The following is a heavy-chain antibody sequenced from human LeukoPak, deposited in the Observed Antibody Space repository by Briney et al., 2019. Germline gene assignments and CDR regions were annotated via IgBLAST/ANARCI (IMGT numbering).Heavy chain of an antibody. J-gene: IGHJ5*02. CDR1: GGSFSGYY. V-gene: IGHV4-34*01. Sequence: SETLSLTCAVYGGSFSGYYWSWIRQPPGKGLEWIGEINHSGSTNYNPSLKSRVTISVDTSKNQFSLKLSSVTAADTAVYYCARSPAHLRWFDPWGQGTLVTVSS. CDR2: INHSGST. CDR3: ARSPAHLRWFDP.